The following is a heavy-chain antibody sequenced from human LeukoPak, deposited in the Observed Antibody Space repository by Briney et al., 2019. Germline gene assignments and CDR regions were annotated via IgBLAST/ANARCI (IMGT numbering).Heavy chain of an antibody. CDR2: IKSKTDGGTT. D-gene: IGHD3-22*01. J-gene: IGHJ4*02. CDR3: ATGGRSGYYWDGVFVY. CDR1: GFTFSSYA. Sequence: PGRSLRLSCVTSGFTFSSYAFHWVRQAPGKGLEWVGRIKSKTDGGTTDYAAPVKGRFTISRHDSKNTLFLQMNSLKTEDTAVYYCATGGRSGYYWDGVFVYWGQGTLVTVSS. V-gene: IGHV3-15*07.